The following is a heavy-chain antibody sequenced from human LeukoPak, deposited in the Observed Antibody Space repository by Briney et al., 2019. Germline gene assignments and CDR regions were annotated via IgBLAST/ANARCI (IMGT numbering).Heavy chain of an antibody. CDR3: ARDRSVYGGNPDY. CDR1: GGSISSGSYY. J-gene: IGHJ4*02. CDR2: IYTSGST. Sequence: SQTLSLTCTVSGGSISSGSYYWSWIRQPAGKGLEWIGRIYTSGSTNYNPSLKSRVTISVDTSKNQFSLKLSSVTAADTAVYYCARDRSVYGGNPDYWGQGTLVTVSS. V-gene: IGHV4-61*02. D-gene: IGHD4-23*01.